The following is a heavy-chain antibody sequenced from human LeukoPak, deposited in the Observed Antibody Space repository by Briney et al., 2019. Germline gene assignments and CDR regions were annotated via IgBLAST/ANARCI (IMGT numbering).Heavy chain of an antibody. V-gene: IGHV4-61*02. CDR3: ARDIPSDYGGNSRNAFDI. CDR2: IYTSGST. CDR1: GGSISSGSYY. J-gene: IGHJ3*02. Sequence: ASQTLSLTCTVSGGSISSGSYYWSWIRQPAGKGLEWIGRIYTSGSTNYNPSLKSRVTISVDTSKNQFSLKLSSVTAADTAVYYCARDIPSDYGGNSRNAFDIWGQGTMVTVSS. D-gene: IGHD4-23*01.